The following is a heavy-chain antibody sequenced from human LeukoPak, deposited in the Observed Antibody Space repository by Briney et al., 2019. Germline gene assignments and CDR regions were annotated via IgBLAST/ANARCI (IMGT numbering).Heavy chain of an antibody. CDR3: ARDYTVLNWFDP. CDR2: NSSSSSYI. J-gene: IGHJ5*02. CDR1: GFTFSSYS. D-gene: IGHD5/OR15-5a*01. V-gene: IGHV3-21*01. Sequence: GGSLRLSCAASGFTFSSYSMNWVRQAPGKGLEWVSSNSSSSSYIYYADSVKGRFTISRDNAKNSLYLQMNSLRAEDTAVYYCARDYTVLNWFDPWGQGTLVTVSS.